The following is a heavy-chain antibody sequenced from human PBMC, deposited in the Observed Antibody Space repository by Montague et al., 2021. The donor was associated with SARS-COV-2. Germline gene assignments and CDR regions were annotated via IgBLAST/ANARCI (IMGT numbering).Heavy chain of an antibody. D-gene: IGHD2-15*01. J-gene: IGHJ4*02. CDR3: ARAQNICFIANCVNYFDL. V-gene: IGHV4-59*01. CDR1: GGSTSNYY. CDR2: IFYTGGK. Sequence: SETLSLTCSVSGGSTSNYYWTWIRQSPGKGLQWIGYIFYTGGKKFNPSLKTRVSMSLDASKNHFSLRLSAVTAADTARYYCARAQNICFIANCVNYFDLWGLGALDTVSS.